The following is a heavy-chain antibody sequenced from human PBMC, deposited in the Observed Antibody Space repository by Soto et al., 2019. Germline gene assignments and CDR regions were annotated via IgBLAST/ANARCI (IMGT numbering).Heavy chain of an antibody. V-gene: IGHV3-30*18. CDR1: GFTFSSYG. CDR3: GKERYSLLWLEEYGIHV. D-gene: IGHD5-18*01. J-gene: IGHJ6*02. CDR2: LSYDGTDK. Sequence: GGSLRLTCAASGFTFSSYGIHWVRQAPGKGLERVALLSYDGTDKYYADSVKGRFTISRDNSKNTQYLQLSGLCPAATAGSYCGKERYSLLWLEEYGIHVWAQ.